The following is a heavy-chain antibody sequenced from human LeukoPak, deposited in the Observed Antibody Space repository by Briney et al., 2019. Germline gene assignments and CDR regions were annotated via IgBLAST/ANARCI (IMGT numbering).Heavy chain of an antibody. D-gene: IGHD3-10*01. CDR3: ARTTMVRGTYYMDV. CDR2: INHSGST. J-gene: IGHJ6*03. Sequence: SETLSLTCAGYGGSFSGYYWSWIRQPPGKGLEWIGEINHSGSTNYNPSLKSRVTISVDTSKNQFSLKLSSVTAADTAVYYCARTTMVRGTYYMDVWGKGTTVTISS. V-gene: IGHV4-34*01. CDR1: GGSFSGYY.